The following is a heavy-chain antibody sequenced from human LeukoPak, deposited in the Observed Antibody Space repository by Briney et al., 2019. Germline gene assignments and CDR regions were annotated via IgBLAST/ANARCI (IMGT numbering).Heavy chain of an antibody. Sequence: SETLSLTCTVSGGFISSSSYYWGWIRQPPGKGLEWIGEINHSGSTNYNPSLKSRVTISVDTSKNQFSLKLSSVTAADTAVYYCARHVDIVGILTGYYPFDYWGQGTLVTVSS. CDR1: GGFISSSSYY. CDR2: INHSGST. D-gene: IGHD3-9*01. J-gene: IGHJ4*02. V-gene: IGHV4-39*01. CDR3: ARHVDIVGILTGYYPFDY.